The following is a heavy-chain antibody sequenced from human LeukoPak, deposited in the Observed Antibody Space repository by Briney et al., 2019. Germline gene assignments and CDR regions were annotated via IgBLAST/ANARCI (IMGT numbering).Heavy chain of an antibody. CDR1: GYTFTSYG. V-gene: IGHV1-18*01. D-gene: IGHD6-13*01. Sequence: ASVKVSCKASGYTFTSYGISWVRQAPGQGLEWMGWISAYNGNTNYAQKLQGRVTMTRDMSTSTVYMELSSLRSEDTAVYYCARPQGSSSWSDDAFDIWGQGTMVTVSS. CDR2: ISAYNGNT. CDR3: ARPQGSSSWSDDAFDI. J-gene: IGHJ3*02.